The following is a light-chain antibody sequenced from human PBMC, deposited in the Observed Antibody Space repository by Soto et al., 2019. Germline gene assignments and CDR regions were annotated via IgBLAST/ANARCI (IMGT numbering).Light chain of an antibody. V-gene: IGLV2-14*01. CDR2: DVS. CDR3: SSYTSGSTLYV. CDR1: ISDVGAYDY. J-gene: IGLJ1*01. Sequence: QSALTQPASVSGSPGQSITISCTGTISDVGAYDYVSWYQQHPGKVPKLMIYDVSNRPSGVSYRFSGSKSGNTASLTISGRQAEDEADYYCSSYTSGSTLYVFGTGTKVTVL.